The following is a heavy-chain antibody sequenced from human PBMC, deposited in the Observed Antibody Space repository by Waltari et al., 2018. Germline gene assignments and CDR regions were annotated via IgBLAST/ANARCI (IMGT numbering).Heavy chain of an antibody. Sequence: QVQLVQSGAEVKKPGASVRVSCQASGYTFTSYDINWVRQAAGQGLKWMAWMNPNSGNTGYAQKFQGRITMTRNTSISTAYMELSSLRSDDTAVYYCARGHSWAARTVNPFEIWGRGTLVTVSS. CDR3: ARGHSWAARTVNPFEI. J-gene: IGHJ4*02. V-gene: IGHV1-8*01. D-gene: IGHD2-8*02. CDR1: GYTFTSYD. CDR2: MNPNSGNT.